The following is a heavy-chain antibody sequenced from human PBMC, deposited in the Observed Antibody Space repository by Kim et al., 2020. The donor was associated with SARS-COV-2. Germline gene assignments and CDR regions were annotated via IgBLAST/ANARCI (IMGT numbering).Heavy chain of an antibody. CDR3: ARGHGSGSYYQYYFDY. V-gene: IGHV4-59*01. CDR1: GGSISSYY. Sequence: SETLSLTCTVSGGSISSYYWSWIRQPPGKGLEWIGYIYYSGSTNYNPSLKSRVTISVDTSKNQFSLKLSSVTAADTAVYYCARGHGSGSYYQYYFDYWGQGTLVTVSS. CDR2: IYYSGST. J-gene: IGHJ4*02. D-gene: IGHD3-10*01.